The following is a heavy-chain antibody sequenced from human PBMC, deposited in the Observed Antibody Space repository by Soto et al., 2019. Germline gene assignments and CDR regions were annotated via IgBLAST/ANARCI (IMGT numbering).Heavy chain of an antibody. Sequence: ETLSLTCAVYGGSFSGYYWSWIRQPPGKGLEWIGEINHSGSTNYNPSLKSRVTISVDTSKNQFSLKLSSVTAADTAVYYCSYGASQYFDYWGPGALVTVSS. J-gene: IGHJ4*02. CDR1: GGSFSGYY. D-gene: IGHD3-10*01. V-gene: IGHV4-34*03. CDR3: SYGASQYFDY. CDR2: INHSGST.